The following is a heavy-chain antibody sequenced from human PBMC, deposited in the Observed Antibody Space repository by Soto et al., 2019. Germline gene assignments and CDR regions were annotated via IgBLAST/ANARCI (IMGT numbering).Heavy chain of an antibody. Sequence: GASVKVSCKASGYTFTSYGISWVRQAPGQGLEWMGWISAYNGNTNYAQKLQGRVTMTTDTSTSTAYMELGSLRSDDTAVYYCARVGVLLWFGELFDWFDPWGQGTLVTVSS. D-gene: IGHD3-10*01. J-gene: IGHJ5*02. CDR1: GYTFTSYG. CDR3: ARVGVLLWFGELFDWFDP. V-gene: IGHV1-18*01. CDR2: ISAYNGNT.